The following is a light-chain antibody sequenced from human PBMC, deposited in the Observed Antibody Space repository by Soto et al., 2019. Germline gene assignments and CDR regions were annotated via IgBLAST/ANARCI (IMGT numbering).Light chain of an antibody. V-gene: IGKV3-11*01. CDR2: DAS. J-gene: IGKJ1*01. CDR3: QQRSNWPPT. Sequence: EIVLTQSPATLSFSPGERGTLSCRASQSVSSYLAWYQQKPGQAPRLLIYDASNRATGIPARFSGSGSGTDLTLTISSLEPEDFAVYYCQQRSNWPPTFGQGTKVDIK. CDR1: QSVSSY.